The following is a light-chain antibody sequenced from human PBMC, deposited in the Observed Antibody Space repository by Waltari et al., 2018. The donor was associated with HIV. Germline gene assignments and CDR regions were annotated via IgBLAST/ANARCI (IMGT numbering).Light chain of an antibody. CDR3: SSYTGNSWV. Sequence: QSALTQPRSVSGSPGQSVTFSCTGTSDDIGASKFVSWYQQHPGKAPKLILYEVIQRPSGAPDRFSGSKSGNTASLTISGLQGEDEADYYCSSYTGNSWVFGGGTILTVL. CDR2: EVI. J-gene: IGLJ3*02. V-gene: IGLV2-11*01. CDR1: SDDIGASKF.